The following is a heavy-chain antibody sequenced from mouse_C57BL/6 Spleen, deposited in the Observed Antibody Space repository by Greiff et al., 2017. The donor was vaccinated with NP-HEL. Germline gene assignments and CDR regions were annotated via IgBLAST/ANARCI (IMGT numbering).Heavy chain of an antibody. CDR3: ARLTTVVAGRYFDV. J-gene: IGHJ1*03. V-gene: IGHV5-17*01. Sequence: EVKLVESGGGLVKPGGSLKLSCAASGFTFSDYGMHWVRQAPEKGLEWVAYISSGSSTIYYADTVKGRFTISRDNAKNTLFLQMTSLRSEDTAMYYCARLTTVVAGRYFDVWGTGTTVTVSS. CDR1: GFTFSDYG. D-gene: IGHD1-1*01. CDR2: ISSGSSTI.